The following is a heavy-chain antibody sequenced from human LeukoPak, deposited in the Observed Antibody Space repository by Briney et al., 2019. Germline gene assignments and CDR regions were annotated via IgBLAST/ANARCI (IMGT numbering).Heavy chain of an antibody. J-gene: IGHJ5*02. CDR1: GFDISTYW. CDR3: ARTLSWGWFDP. CDR2: IKMDGGET. Sequence: GGSLRLSCAASGFDISTYWMTWARQAPGKGLEWVANIKMDGGETSYVDSVKGRFTISRDNAKNSLYLQMNGLRADDSAVYYCARTLSWGWFDPWGQGTLVTVSS. V-gene: IGHV3-7*01. D-gene: IGHD7-27*01.